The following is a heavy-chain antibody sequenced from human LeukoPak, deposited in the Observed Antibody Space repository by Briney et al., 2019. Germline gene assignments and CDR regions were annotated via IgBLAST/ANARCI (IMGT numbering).Heavy chain of an antibody. CDR1: GGSISSYY. Sequence: SETLSLTCTVSGGSISSYYWSWIRQPPGKGLEWIGYIYYSGSTNYNPSLKSRVTISVDTSKNQFSLKLSSVTAADTAVYYCARASKYRRYCTNGVCYTHTFDYWGQGTLVTVSS. J-gene: IGHJ4*02. D-gene: IGHD2-8*01. CDR3: ARASKYRRYCTNGVCYTHTFDY. V-gene: IGHV4-59*01. CDR2: IYYSGST.